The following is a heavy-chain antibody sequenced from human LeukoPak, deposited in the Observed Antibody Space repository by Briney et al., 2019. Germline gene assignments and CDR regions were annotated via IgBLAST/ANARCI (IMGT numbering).Heavy chain of an antibody. Sequence: ASVKVSCMTSGYPFSDYYIHWIRQASGQGLESMGWIDPKNGDTKYAQRSQGRLTISMDTSIDTVYMELSSLRYDDTAIYYCARLSALWGQGTLVTVSS. J-gene: IGHJ4*02. V-gene: IGHV1-2*02. CDR3: ARLSAL. CDR2: IDPKNGDT. CDR1: GYPFSDYY.